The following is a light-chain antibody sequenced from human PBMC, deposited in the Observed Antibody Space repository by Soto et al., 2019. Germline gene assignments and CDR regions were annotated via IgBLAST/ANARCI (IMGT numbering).Light chain of an antibody. CDR2: YDD. Sequence: QSVLTQPPSVSEVPRQRVSISCSGSNSNIGNNAVNWYQQLPGKTPKLLIYYDDLLPSGVSDRFSGSKSGTSASLAISGLQSEDEAVYYCAAWDDGLNGVIFGGGTKLTVL. V-gene: IGLV1-36*01. CDR3: AAWDDGLNGVI. J-gene: IGLJ2*01. CDR1: NSNIGNNA.